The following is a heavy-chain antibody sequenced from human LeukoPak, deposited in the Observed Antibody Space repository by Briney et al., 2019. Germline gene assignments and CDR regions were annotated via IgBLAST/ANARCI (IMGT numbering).Heavy chain of an antibody. J-gene: IGHJ3*02. Sequence: PSETLSLTCTVSGGSISSYYWSWIRQPAGKGLEWIGRIYTSGSTNYNPSLKSRVTMSVDTSKNQFSLKLTSVTAADTAVYYCARELLWLGGGDAVDIWGQGTMVTVSS. CDR1: GGSISSYY. V-gene: IGHV4-4*07. CDR3: ARELLWLGGGDAVDI. CDR2: IYTSGST. D-gene: IGHD3-10*01.